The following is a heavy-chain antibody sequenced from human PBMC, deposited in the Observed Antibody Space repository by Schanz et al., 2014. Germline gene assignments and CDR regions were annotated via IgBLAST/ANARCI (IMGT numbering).Heavy chain of an antibody. V-gene: IGHV1-69*02. D-gene: IGHD2-2*01. CDR2: IIPILGIA. Sequence: QVQLVQSGAEVKKPGSPVKVSCKSSGGTFSSYAISWVRQAPGQGLEWMGRIIPILGIATYAQKFQGRLTITADKSTSSAYMNLRSVRSEDAAMYYCARAPSAYGSDTSCLETRFDYWGQGTLVTVSS. J-gene: IGHJ4*02. CDR3: ARAPSAYGSDTSCLETRFDY. CDR1: GGTFSSYA.